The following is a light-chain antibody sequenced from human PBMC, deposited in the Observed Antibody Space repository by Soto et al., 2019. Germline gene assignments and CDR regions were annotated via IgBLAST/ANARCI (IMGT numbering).Light chain of an antibody. J-gene: IGKJ4*01. CDR3: QQYKDWPPIT. CDR2: DAS. CDR1: QNVGNK. Sequence: VLMTQSPATLSVSPGEGATLSCRASQNVGNKLAWYQQRGGQGPRLLIYDASTRPPGIPARFSGGGSGTDFPLTISSLQSEDVAVYFCQQYKDWPPITFGGGTRVEVK. V-gene: IGKV3-15*01.